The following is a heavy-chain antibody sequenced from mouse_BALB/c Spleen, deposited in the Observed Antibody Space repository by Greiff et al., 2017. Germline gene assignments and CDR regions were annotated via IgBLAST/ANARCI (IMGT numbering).Heavy chain of an antibody. D-gene: IGHD2-1*01. CDR1: GYTFTSYT. CDR3: ARLNGNYWYFDV. Sequence: VKLQQSGAELARPGASVKMSCKASGYTFTSYTMHWVKQRPGQGLEWIGYINPSSGYTNYNQKFKDKATLTADKSSSTAYMQLSSLTSEDSAVYYCARLNGNYWYFDVWGAGTTVTVSS. CDR2: INPSSGYT. V-gene: IGHV1-4*01. J-gene: IGHJ1*01.